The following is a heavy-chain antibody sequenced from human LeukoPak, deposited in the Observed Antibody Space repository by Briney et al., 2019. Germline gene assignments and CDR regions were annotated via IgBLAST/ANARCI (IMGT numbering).Heavy chain of an antibody. V-gene: IGHV3-7*03. CDR1: RFTFSTYW. D-gene: IGHD3-10*01. CDR3: ARDRYYYGSGSYPYMDV. CDR2: IKQDGREK. J-gene: IGHJ6*03. Sequence: PGGSLRLSCAASRFTFSTYWMSWVRQAPGKGLEWVANIKQDGREKYYVDSVKGRFTISRDNAKNSLYLQMNSLRAEDTAVYYCARDRYYYGSGSYPYMDVWGKGTTVTISS.